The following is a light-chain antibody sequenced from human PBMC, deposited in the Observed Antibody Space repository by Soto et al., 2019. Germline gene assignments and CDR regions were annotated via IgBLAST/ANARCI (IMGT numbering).Light chain of an antibody. CDR2: DAS. CDR1: PTIRSW. CDR3: QQYNSYSPWT. V-gene: IGKV1-5*01. Sequence: DIQMTQCPSTLSASEGERVTITCRASPTIRSWLAWYHHKPGKAPKLLIYDASRLESGVPSRFSGSGSGTEFTLTISSLQPDDFATYYCQQYNSYSPWTFGQGTQVDSK. J-gene: IGKJ1*01.